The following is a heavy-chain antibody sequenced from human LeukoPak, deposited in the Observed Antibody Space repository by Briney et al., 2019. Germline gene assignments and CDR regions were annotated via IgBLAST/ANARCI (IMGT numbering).Heavy chain of an antibody. Sequence: PSETLSLTCAVYGGSFSGYYWSWIRQPPGKGLEWIGEINHSGSTNYNPSLKSRVTISVDTSKNQFSLKLSSVTAADTAVYYCARAQQWLVNWFDPWGQGTLVTVSS. CDR2: INHSGST. CDR1: GGSFSGYY. V-gene: IGHV4-34*01. D-gene: IGHD6-19*01. J-gene: IGHJ5*02. CDR3: ARAQQWLVNWFDP.